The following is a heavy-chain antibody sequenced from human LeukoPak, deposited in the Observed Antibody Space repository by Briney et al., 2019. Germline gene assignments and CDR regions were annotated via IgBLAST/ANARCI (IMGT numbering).Heavy chain of an antibody. J-gene: IGHJ4*02. D-gene: IGHD2-15*01. V-gene: IGHV3-21*01. CDR2: ISSSSYI. Sequence: TGGSLRLSCAASGFTFSSYNMNWVRQAPGKGLEWVSSISSSSYIYYADSVKGRFTISRDNAKNSLYLQMNSLRAEDTAVYYCARDRCSGGSCTRALFDYWGQGTLVTVSS. CDR3: ARDRCSGGSCTRALFDY. CDR1: GFTFSSYN.